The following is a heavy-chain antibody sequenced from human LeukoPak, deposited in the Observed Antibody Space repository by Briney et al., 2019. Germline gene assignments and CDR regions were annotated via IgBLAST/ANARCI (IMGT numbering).Heavy chain of an antibody. CDR3: AKELAIWFGEFFDY. Sequence: PGGSLRLSCAASGFAFSSYGMHWVRQAPGKGLEWVSAISGSGGSTYYADSVKGRFTISRDNSKNTLYLQMNSLRAEDTAVYYCAKELAIWFGEFFDYWGQGTLVTVSS. CDR1: GFAFSSYG. J-gene: IGHJ4*02. V-gene: IGHV3-23*01. D-gene: IGHD3-10*01. CDR2: ISGSGGST.